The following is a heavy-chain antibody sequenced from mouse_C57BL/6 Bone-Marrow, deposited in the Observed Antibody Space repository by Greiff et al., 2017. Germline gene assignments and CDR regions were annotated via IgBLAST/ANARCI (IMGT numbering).Heavy chain of an antibody. Sequence: EVKLVESGEGLVKPGGSLKLSCAASGFTFSSYAMSWVRQTPEKRLEWVAYISSGGDYIYYADTVKGRFTISRDNARNTLYLQMSSLKSEYTAMSYCTGDRFYAMDYWGQGTSVTVSS. CDR2: ISSGGDYI. J-gene: IGHJ4*01. CDR3: TGDRFYAMDY. CDR1: GFTFSSYA. V-gene: IGHV5-9-1*02.